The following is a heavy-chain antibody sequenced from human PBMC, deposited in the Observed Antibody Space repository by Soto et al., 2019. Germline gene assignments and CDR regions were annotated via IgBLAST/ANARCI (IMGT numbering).Heavy chain of an antibody. V-gene: IGHV4-59*01. CDR2: VYHSGAT. Sequence: LSLTCSVSGGSTSSYYWNWIRQPPGKGLEWIGYVYHSGATNYDPSLKSRVTMSVDTSKNEFSLNLSSVTAADTAVYYCAKWCGGWNGFDAWGQGTLVTVSS. D-gene: IGHD3-10*01. J-gene: IGHJ5*02. CDR3: AKWCGGWNGFDA. CDR1: GGSTSSYY.